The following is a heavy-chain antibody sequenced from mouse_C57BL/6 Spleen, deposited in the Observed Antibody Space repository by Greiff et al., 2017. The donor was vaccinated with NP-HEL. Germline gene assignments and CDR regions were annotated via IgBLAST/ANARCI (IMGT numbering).Heavy chain of an antibody. CDR1: GYTFTSYW. J-gene: IGHJ3*01. D-gene: IGHD1-1*01. CDR2: IDPSDSET. V-gene: IGHV1-52*01. Sequence: QVQLQQPGAELVRPGSSVKLSCKASGYTFTSYWMHWVKQRPIQGLEWIGNIDPSDSETHYNQKFKDKATLTVDKSSSTAYMQLSSLTSEDSAVYYCAGYDYGSSPFAYWGQGTLVTVSA. CDR3: AGYDYGSSPFAY.